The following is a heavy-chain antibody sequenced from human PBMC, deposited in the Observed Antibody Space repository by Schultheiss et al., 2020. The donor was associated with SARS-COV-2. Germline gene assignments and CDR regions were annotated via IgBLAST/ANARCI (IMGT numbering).Heavy chain of an antibody. J-gene: IGHJ6*02. D-gene: IGHD1-7*01. CDR2: ISWNSGRI. CDR3: ARARITGTTAGYYYGMDV. V-gene: IGHV3-21*01. CDR1: GFTVSSNY. Sequence: GGSLRLSCAASGFTVSSNYMSWVRQAPGKGLEWVSGISWNSGRIGYVDSVKGQFTISRDNAKNSLYLQMNSLRAEDTAVYYCARARITGTTAGYYYGMDVWGQGTTVTVSS.